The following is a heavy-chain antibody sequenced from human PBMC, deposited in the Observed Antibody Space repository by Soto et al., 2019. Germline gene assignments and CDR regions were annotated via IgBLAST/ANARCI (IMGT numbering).Heavy chain of an antibody. J-gene: IGHJ4*02. D-gene: IGHD3-9*01. CDR1: GFTFSSYG. CDR3: AKGHLTYYDILTGYYPDY. V-gene: IGHV3-30*18. Sequence: GGSLRLSCAASGFTFSSYGMHWVRQAPGKGLEWVAVISYDGSNKYYADSVKGRFTISRDNSKNTLYLQMNSLRAEDTAVYYCAKGHLTYYDILTGYYPDYWGQGTLVTVSS. CDR2: ISYDGSNK.